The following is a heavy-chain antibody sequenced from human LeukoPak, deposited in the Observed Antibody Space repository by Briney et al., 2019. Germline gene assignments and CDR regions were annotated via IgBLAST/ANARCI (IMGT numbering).Heavy chain of an antibody. D-gene: IGHD3-22*01. CDR3: ARGPRYYYDSSGYFG. V-gene: IGHV4-59*12. Sequence: PSETLSLTCTVSGGSISSYYWSWIRQPPGKGLEWIGYIYYSGSTYYNPSLKSRVTISVDTSKNQFSLKLSSVTAADTAVYYCARGPRYYYDSSGYFGWGQGTLVTVSS. CDR1: GGSISSYY. CDR2: IYYSGST. J-gene: IGHJ4*02.